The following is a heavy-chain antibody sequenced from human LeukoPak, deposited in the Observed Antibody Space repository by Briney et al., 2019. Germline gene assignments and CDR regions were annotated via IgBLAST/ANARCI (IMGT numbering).Heavy chain of an antibody. CDR2: IYYSGST. CDR3: ARQVVGAPNWFDP. J-gene: IGHJ5*02. V-gene: IGHV4-39*01. CDR1: GGSISSSSYY. Sequence: SETLSLTCTVSGGSISSSSYYWGWIRQPPGKGLEWIGSIYYSGSTYYNPPLKSRVTISVDTSKNQFSLKLSSVTAADTAVYYCARQVVGAPNWFDPWGQGTLVTVSS. D-gene: IGHD1-26*01.